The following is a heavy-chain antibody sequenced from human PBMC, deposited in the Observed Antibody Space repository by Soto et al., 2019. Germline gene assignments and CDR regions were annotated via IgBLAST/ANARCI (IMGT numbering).Heavy chain of an antibody. Sequence: QVQLVESGGGVVQPGMSLRLSCADSGFTFSEYDMHWVRQAPGKGLEWVALISYLGTKTDYADSVKGRFTISRDNFKKTVSLKMKSLRAEDSAVYFCARTDTGGTYFEFWGRGTLVTVSS. J-gene: IGHJ4*02. D-gene: IGHD3-16*01. V-gene: IGHV3-33*08. CDR3: ARTDTGGTYFEF. CDR1: GFTFSEYD. CDR2: ISYLGTKT.